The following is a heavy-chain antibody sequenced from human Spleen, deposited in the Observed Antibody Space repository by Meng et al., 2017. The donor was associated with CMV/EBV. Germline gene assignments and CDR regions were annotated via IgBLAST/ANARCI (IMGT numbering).Heavy chain of an antibody. V-gene: IGHV4-4*02. CDR3: ARDRLAGSFSGWDY. CDR2: IYHSGST. CDR1: SGSISTNNW. D-gene: IGHD6-19*01. J-gene: IGHJ4*01. Sequence: VSSGSISTNNWWVWVRQPPGQTLEWIGEIYHSGSTNYNPSLKSRVSLSVDKSKNQCSLTLNSVTAADTAVYYCARDRLAGSFSGWDYWGPGILVTVSS.